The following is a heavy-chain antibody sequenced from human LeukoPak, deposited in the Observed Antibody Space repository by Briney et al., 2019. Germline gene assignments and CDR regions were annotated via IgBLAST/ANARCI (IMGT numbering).Heavy chain of an antibody. Sequence: PSETLSLTCTVSGGSISSSTYYWGWIRQPPGKGLEWIGNIYYGGSTFYNPSLKSRVTISLDTSKNQFSLKLSSVTAPDTAVYFCARQCSSTSCYSYWGQGTLVTVSS. CDR1: GGSISSSTYY. V-gene: IGHV4-39*01. CDR3: ARQCSSTSCYSY. D-gene: IGHD2-2*01. CDR2: IYYGGST. J-gene: IGHJ4*02.